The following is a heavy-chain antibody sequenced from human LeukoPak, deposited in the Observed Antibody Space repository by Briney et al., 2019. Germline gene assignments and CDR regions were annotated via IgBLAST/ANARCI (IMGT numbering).Heavy chain of an antibody. D-gene: IGHD3-10*01. CDR2: ISSSSSTI. CDR1: GFTFSSYS. V-gene: IGHV3-48*01. J-gene: IGHJ5*02. CDR3: ARDQSYSWFDP. Sequence: GGSLRLSCAASGFTFSSYSMNWVRQAPGKGLEWVSYISSSSSTIYYADSVKGRFTISRDNAKNSLYLQMNSLRAEDTAVYYCARDQSYSWFDPWGQGTLVTVSS.